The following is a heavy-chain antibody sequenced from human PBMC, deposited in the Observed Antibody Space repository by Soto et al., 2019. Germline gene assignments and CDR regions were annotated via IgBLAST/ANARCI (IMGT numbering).Heavy chain of an antibody. J-gene: IGHJ4*02. CDR1: GFSFSTYG. CDR2: IWFDGSKK. V-gene: IGHV3-33*02. D-gene: IGHD6-13*01. Sequence: QVQLVESGGGVVQPGRSLKLSCAASGFSFSTYGFHWVRQAPGKGPEWVAVIWFDGSKKYYADSVEGRFTISRDNSRNTMFLQMNTLRDEDTAVYYCARDPASVGYHFDLWGQGTLAPVSS. CDR3: ARDPASVGYHFDL.